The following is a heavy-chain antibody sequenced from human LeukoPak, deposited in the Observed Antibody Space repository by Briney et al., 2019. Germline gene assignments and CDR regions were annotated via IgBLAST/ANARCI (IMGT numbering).Heavy chain of an antibody. V-gene: IGHV4-59*08. CDR1: GGSISSYY. D-gene: IGHD6-19*01. CDR3: ARWDDSAWAFGS. CDR2: ISHSGTT. Sequence: PSETLSLTCIVSGGSISSYYWSWIRQPPGKGLEWIGYISHSGTTSYRSSLKSRVTISVDTSKNQLSLKLASVTAADTAVYFCARWDDSAWAFGSWGPGTLVTVSS. J-gene: IGHJ4*02.